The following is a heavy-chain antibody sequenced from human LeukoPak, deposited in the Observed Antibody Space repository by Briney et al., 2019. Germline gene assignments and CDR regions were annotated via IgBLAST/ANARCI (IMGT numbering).Heavy chain of an antibody. CDR3: ARDSNELPCYGSGNRPDY. J-gene: IGHJ4*02. CDR1: GFTFSSYG. D-gene: IGHD3-10*01. CDR2: IWYDGSNK. V-gene: IGHV3-33*01. Sequence: PGRSLRLSCAASGFTFSSYGMHWVRQAPGKGLEWVAVIWYDGSNKYYADSVKGRFTISRDNSKNTLYLQMISLRAEDTAVYYCARDSNELPCYGSGNRPDYWGQGTLVTVSS.